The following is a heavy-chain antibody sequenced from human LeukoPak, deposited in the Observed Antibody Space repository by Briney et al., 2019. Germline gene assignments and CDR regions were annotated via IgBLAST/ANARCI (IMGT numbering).Heavy chain of an antibody. CDR1: GFTFSSYW. J-gene: IGHJ4*02. CDR3: AKDEVGGHFEY. V-gene: IGHV3-7*01. CDR2: IKQDGSEK. Sequence: GGSLRLSCAASGFTFSSYWMSWVRQAPGKGLEWVANIKQDGSEKYYVDSVKGRFTISRDNTKNSVYLQMENLKVEDTAVYYCAKDEVGGHFEYWGQGILVTVSS.